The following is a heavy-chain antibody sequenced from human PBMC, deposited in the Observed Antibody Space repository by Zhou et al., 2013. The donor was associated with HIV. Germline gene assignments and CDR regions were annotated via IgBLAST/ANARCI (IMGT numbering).Heavy chain of an antibody. D-gene: IGHD2-21*02. V-gene: IGHV1-18*01. J-gene: IGHJ6*02. CDR2: ISGYNGNT. Sequence: QVQLVQSGAEVKTPGASMKVSCKASGYSFISYGISWVRQAPGQGLEWMGWISGYNGNTNYAQKFQGRVTMTTDTSTSTAYMELRSLRSDDTAVYYCARWAVAVTAHNYGMDVWGQGTTVTVSS. CDR3: ARWAVAVTAHNYGMDV. CDR1: GYSFISYG.